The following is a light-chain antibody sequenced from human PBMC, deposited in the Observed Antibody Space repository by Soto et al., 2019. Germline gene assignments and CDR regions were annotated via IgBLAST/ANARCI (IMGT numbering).Light chain of an antibody. V-gene: IGKV1-5*03. CDR3: HQYNSWPPGT. Sequence: DIQMTQSPSTLSGSVGDRFTITCRASQTISSWLAWYQQKPGKAPKLLIYKASTLKSGVPSRFSGSGSGTEFTLTISSLQSEDFALYYCHQYNSWPPGTFGQGTKVDIK. CDR2: KAS. CDR1: QTISSW. J-gene: IGKJ2*01.